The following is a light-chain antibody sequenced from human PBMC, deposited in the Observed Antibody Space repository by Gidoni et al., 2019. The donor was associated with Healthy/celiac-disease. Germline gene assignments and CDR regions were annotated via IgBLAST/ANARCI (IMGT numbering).Light chain of an antibody. CDR3: QQSYSTPLT. Sequence: DIQMTQSPSSLSASVGDRVTITCRASQSISSYLNWYQQKPGKAPKLLIYAASSLQCGVPSRFSCSGSGTDFTLTISSLQPEDFATYYCQQSYSTPLTFGHGTRLEIK. CDR1: QSISSY. J-gene: IGKJ5*01. V-gene: IGKV1-39*01. CDR2: AAS.